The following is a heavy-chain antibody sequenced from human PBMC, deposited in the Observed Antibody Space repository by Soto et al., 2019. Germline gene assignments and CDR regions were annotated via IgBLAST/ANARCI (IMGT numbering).Heavy chain of an antibody. CDR1: GFTFDEYA. V-gene: IGHV3-9*01. CDR3: ARSRSGSYYNPLGY. J-gene: IGHJ4*02. Sequence: EVPLVESGGGLVQPGRSLRLSCVASGFTFDEYAMHWVRQVPGKGLEWVSGVSWNSDTIGYADSAKGRFTISRDSAKNSLYLQMNSLRGEDTALYYCARSRSGSYYNPLGYWGQGTLVTVSS. CDR2: VSWNSDTI. D-gene: IGHD3-10*01.